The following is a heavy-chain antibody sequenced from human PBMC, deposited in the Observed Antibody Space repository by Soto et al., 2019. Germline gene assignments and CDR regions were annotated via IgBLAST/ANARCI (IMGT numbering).Heavy chain of an antibody. CDR1: GFTFSSYS. V-gene: IGHV3-48*01. CDR2: ISSSSSTI. CDR3: ASPPGGDFDWSPSW. Sequence: EVQLVESGGGLVQPGGSLRLSCAASGFTFSSYSMNWVRQAPGKGLEWVSYISSSSSTIYYADSVKGRFTISRDNAKNSLYLQMNCLRAEETAVYYCASPPGGDFDWSPSWWGQGTLVTVSS. J-gene: IGHJ4*02. D-gene: IGHD3-9*01.